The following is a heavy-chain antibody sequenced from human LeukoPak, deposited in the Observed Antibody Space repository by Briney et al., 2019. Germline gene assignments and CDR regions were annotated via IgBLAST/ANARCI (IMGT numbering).Heavy chain of an antibody. CDR2: SRSNADGGKA. Sequence: PGGSLRLSCAASGFTFSDIWMTWVRQAPGEGREWVGRSRSNADGGKADYAAPVKGRFTISRDDSSSTLYLQLNSLKVEDTAVYYCTTATSVTTSWSWGQGTLVTVSS. CDR3: TTATSVTTSWS. J-gene: IGHJ4*02. D-gene: IGHD1-1*01. CDR1: GFTFSDIW. V-gene: IGHV3-15*01.